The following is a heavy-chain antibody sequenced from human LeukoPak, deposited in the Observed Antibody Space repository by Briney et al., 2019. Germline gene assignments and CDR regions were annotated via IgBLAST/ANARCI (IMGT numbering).Heavy chain of an antibody. V-gene: IGHV3-30-3*01. D-gene: IGHD2-2*02. Sequence: GGSLRLSCAASGFTFSSYAMHWVRQAPGKGLEWVAVISYDGSNKYYADSVKGRFTISRDNSKNTLYLQMNSLRAEDTAVYYCAREGVIVPAAIQIGPDVFDIWGQGTMVTVSS. CDR1: GFTFSSYA. J-gene: IGHJ3*02. CDR3: AREGVIVPAAIQIGPDVFDI. CDR2: ISYDGSNK.